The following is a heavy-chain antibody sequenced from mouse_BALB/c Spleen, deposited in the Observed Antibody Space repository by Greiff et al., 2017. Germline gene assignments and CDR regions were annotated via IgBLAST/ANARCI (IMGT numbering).Heavy chain of an antibody. V-gene: IGHV5-12-1*01. Sequence: EVNVVESGGGLVKPGGSLKLSCAASGFAFSSYDMSWVRQTPEKRLEWVAYISSGGGSTYYPDTVKGRFTISRDNAKNTLYLQMSSLKSEDTAMYYCARGFAYWGQGTLVTVSA. CDR3: ARGFAY. CDR1: GFAFSSYD. J-gene: IGHJ3*01. CDR2: ISSGGGST.